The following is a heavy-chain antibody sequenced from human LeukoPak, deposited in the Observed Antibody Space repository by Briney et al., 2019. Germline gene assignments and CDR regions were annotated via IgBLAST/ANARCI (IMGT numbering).Heavy chain of an antibody. CDR2: IYSGGST. Sequence: GGSLRLSCTASGFTVSSNCMSWVRQAPGKGLEWVSVIYSGGSTYYADSVKGRFTISRDNSKNTLYLQMNGLRAEDTAVYYCARGTYCYDSSGEDWGQGTLVTVSS. V-gene: IGHV3-53*01. J-gene: IGHJ4*02. D-gene: IGHD3-22*01. CDR1: GFTVSSNC. CDR3: ARGTYCYDSSGED.